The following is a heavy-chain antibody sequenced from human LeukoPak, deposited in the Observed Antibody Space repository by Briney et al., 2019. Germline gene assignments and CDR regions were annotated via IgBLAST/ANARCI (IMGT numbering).Heavy chain of an antibody. CDR2: ISSNGGST. D-gene: IGHD6-19*01. V-gene: IGHV3-64D*09. CDR1: GFTFSSYA. J-gene: IGHJ3*02. Sequence: GGSLRLSCSASGFTFSSYAMHWVRQAPGKGLEYVSAISSNGGSTYYADSVKGRFTISRDNSKNTLYLQMSSLRTEDTAVYYCATAVAGTLRSAFDIWGQGTMVTVSS. CDR3: ATAVAGTLRSAFDI.